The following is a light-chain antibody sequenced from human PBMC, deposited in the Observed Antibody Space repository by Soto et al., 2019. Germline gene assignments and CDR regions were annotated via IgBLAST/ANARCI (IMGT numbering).Light chain of an antibody. CDR2: GAS. Sequence: DVQMTQSPSSLSASVGDRVTITCRASQTIATFLNWYQQKPGKAPKLLIYGASTLQSGVPSRFSGSGSGADFTLTISSLQPDDSATYYCQLSHTTLTFGQGTLLEIK. CDR3: QLSHTTLT. J-gene: IGKJ5*01. CDR1: QTIATF. V-gene: IGKV1-39*01.